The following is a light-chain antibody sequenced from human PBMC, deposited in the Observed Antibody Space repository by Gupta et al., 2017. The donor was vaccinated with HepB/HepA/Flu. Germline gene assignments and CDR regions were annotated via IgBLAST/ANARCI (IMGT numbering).Light chain of an antibody. CDR1: SSNIGSNP. Sequence: SVRLQPPSASGNPGQPVPNSSSGSSSNIGSNPVLWYQQIPGQAPNLVIYTNDQRPSGVPDRFSGSKSGTSASLAINGLQSEDEADYYCSACDTSLNGVLFGGGTKLTVL. CDR2: TND. CDR3: SACDTSLNGVL. V-gene: IGLV1-44*01. J-gene: IGLJ3*02.